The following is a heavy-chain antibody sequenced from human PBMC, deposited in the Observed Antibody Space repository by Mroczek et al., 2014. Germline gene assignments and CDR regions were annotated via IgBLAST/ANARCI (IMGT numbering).Heavy chain of an antibody. V-gene: IGHV3-53*01. CDR1: GFSVRSNY. D-gene: IGHD6-6*01. CDR2: IYSGGST. Sequence: VQLVESGGGLIQPGGSLRLSCAASGFSVRSNYMNWVRQAPGKGLEWVSVIYSGGSTYYADSVKGRFTISRDNSKNTLYLQMNSLRAEDTAVYYCARAISSLAARRYFDYWGQGTLVTVSS. CDR3: ARAISSLAARRYFDY. J-gene: IGHJ4*02.